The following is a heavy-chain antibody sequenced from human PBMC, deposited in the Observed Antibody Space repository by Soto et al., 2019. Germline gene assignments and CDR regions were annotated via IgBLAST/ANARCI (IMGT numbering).Heavy chain of an antibody. D-gene: IGHD2-2*01. J-gene: IGHJ4*02. CDR3: ARDQRYCTSISCPTRFCDY. Sequence: GGSLRLSCAASGFTFSSYGMHWVRQAPGKGLEWVAVIWYDGSNEYYADSARGRFTISRDNSKNTLYLQMKSLRAEDTAVYYCARDQRYCTSISCPTRFCDYWGQGTLVTVSS. CDR1: GFTFSSYG. CDR2: IWYDGSNE. V-gene: IGHV3-33*01.